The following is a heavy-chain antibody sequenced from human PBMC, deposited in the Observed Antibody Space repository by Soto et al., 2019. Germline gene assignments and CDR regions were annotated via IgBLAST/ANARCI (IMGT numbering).Heavy chain of an antibody. CDR2: TDSSGSTI. J-gene: IGHJ4*02. D-gene: IGHD3-22*01. V-gene: IGHV3-11*01. CDR1: GFTFSDYY. Sequence: QVQLVESGGGLVKPGGSLRLSCAASGFTFSDYYMSWIRQAPGKGLEWVSYTDSSGSTIHYADSVKGRFTISRDNAKNSLVLQMNSLRAEDTAVYYCARSPLRAYFDTSGYHFDYWGQGTLVTVSS. CDR3: ARSPLRAYFDTSGYHFDY.